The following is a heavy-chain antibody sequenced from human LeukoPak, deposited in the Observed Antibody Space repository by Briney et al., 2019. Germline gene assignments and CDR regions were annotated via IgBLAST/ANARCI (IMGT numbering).Heavy chain of an antibody. V-gene: IGHV3-23*01. D-gene: IGHD5-18*01. J-gene: IGHJ4*02. Sequence: GGSLRLSCGASEFSLRSYSMDWVRQAPGKGLEWVSTISAGGDKTYYGDSVKGRFTISRDNSKNTLSLQMNSLRVEDTAVYYCAKSRYNYGSSLDYWGQGTLVTVSS. CDR2: ISAGGDKT. CDR1: EFSLRSYS. CDR3: AKSRYNYGSSLDY.